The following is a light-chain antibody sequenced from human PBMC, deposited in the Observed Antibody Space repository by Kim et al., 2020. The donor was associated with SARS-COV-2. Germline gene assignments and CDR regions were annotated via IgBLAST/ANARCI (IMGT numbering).Light chain of an antibody. CDR2: PAS. CDR3: QQTSRAPRT. CDR1: QGINNY. J-gene: IGKJ1*01. Sequence: DIQMTQSPSSLSASVGDIVTITCRASQGINNYLAWYQQKPGKVPKLLIYPASTLQSGVPSRFGGSGSGTDFTLTINSLQPEDVATYYCQQTSRAPRTFGQGTKVDIK. V-gene: IGKV1-27*01.